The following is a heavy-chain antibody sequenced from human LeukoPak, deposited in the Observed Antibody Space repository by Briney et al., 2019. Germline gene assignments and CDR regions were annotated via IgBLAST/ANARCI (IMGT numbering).Heavy chain of an antibody. Sequence: ASVKVSCKASGYTFTGYYMHWVRQAPGQGLEWMGWINPNSGGTNYAQKFQGRVTMTRDTSISTAYMELSRLRSDDTAVYYCARIPIVVVPAGYYWGQGTLVTVSS. D-gene: IGHD2-2*01. V-gene: IGHV1-2*02. CDR3: ARIPIVVVPAGYY. CDR2: INPNSGGT. CDR1: GYTFTGYY. J-gene: IGHJ4*02.